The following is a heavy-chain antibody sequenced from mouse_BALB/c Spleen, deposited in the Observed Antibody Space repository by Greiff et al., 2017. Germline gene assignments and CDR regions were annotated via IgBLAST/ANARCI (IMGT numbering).Heavy chain of an antibody. J-gene: IGHJ4*01. CDR2: ISSGGSYT. D-gene: IGHD1-1*01. Sequence: DVQLVESGGDLVKPGGSLKLSCAASGFTFSSYGMSWVRQTPDKRLEWVATISSGGSYTYYPDSVKGRFTISRDNAKNTLYLQMSSLKSEDTAMYYCARQGGSSPYYYAMDYWGQGTSVTVSS. CDR1: GFTFSSYG. CDR3: ARQGGSSPYYYAMDY. V-gene: IGHV5-6*01.